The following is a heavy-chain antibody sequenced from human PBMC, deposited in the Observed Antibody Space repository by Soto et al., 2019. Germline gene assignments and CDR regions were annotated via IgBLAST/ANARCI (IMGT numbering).Heavy chain of an antibody. CDR2: IHHSGSA. CDR1: CGSISSDSW. Sequence: PSETLSLTCAVSCGSISSDSWWSWVRQPPGKGLEWIGEIHHSGSANYDPSLKSRVTLSLDKSKNQFSLKLTSVTAADTALYYCARVEFGRFGAYWGQGTPVTVSS. V-gene: IGHV4-4*02. D-gene: IGHD3-10*01. J-gene: IGHJ4*02. CDR3: ARVEFGRFGAY.